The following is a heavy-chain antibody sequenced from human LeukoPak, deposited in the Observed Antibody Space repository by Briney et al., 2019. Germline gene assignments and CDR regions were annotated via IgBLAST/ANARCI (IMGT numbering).Heavy chain of an antibody. CDR1: GGTFSSYA. J-gene: IGHJ4*02. CDR3: ARATDSSGRHFDY. V-gene: IGHV1-69*05. D-gene: IGHD6-19*01. CDR2: IIPIFGTA. Sequence: SVKVSCKASGGTFSSYAISWVRQAPGQGLEWMGGIIPIFGTANYAQKFQGRVTITTDESKSTAYMELSSLRSEDTAVYYCARATDSSGRHFDYWGQGTLVTVSS.